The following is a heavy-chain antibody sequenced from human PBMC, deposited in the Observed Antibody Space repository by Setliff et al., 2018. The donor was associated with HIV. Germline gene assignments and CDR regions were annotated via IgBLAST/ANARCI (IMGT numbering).Heavy chain of an antibody. CDR3: ATRGEQLYFYGMDV. V-gene: IGHV7-4-1*02. D-gene: IGHD1-26*01. J-gene: IGHJ6*02. CDR1: GYTFTSYA. Sequence: ASVKVSCKASGYTFTSYAVNGVRQAPGQGLEWVGWIHTNTGDPTYAQGFTGRFVFSFDTSVSTAYLQISGLKAEDTAVYYCATRGEQLYFYGMDVWGQGTTVTVSS. CDR2: IHTNTGDP.